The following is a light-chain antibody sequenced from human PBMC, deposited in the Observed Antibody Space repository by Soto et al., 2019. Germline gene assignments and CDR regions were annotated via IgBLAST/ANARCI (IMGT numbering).Light chain of an antibody. CDR3: QQYGSSLFT. Sequence: DIQMTQSPSSLSASVGDRVPITCRASQSISSYLNWYQQKPGKAPKLLIYAASSLQSGVPSRFSGSGSGTDFTLTISRLEPEDFAVYYCQQYGSSLFTFGGGTKVDIK. J-gene: IGKJ4*01. CDR2: AAS. CDR1: QSISSY. V-gene: IGKV1-39*01.